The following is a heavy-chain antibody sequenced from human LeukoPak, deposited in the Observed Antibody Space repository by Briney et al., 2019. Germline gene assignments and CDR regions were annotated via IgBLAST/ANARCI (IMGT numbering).Heavy chain of an antibody. V-gene: IGHV3-11*04. Sequence: GGSLRLSCAASGFTFNDYYMCWIRQAPGKGLEWVSYISRSGTTIYYADSVKGRFTISRDNAKNSLFLQMNSLRAEDTSVYYCARDRIYYGSGSRFDYWGQGTLVTVSS. CDR2: ISRSGTTI. CDR3: ARDRIYYGSGSRFDY. D-gene: IGHD3-10*01. J-gene: IGHJ4*02. CDR1: GFTFNDYY.